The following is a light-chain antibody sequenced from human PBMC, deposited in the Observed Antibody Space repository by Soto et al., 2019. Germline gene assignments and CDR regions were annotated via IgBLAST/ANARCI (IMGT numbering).Light chain of an antibody. J-gene: IGKJ5*01. V-gene: IGKV1-33*01. CDR1: QNIKNY. CDR3: QQYENIPT. CDR2: DAS. Sequence: DIQMTQSPSSLSASVGDRVTITCQASQNIKNYLNWYQQKPGRAPKLLIYDASNLEAGVPSRFRGSGSGTDFTFTISRMQPEDIATDYCQQYENIPTFGQGTRLEIK.